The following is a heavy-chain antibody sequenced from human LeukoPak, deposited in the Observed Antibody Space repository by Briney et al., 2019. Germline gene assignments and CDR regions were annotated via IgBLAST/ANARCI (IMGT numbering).Heavy chain of an antibody. D-gene: IGHD6-13*01. Sequence: ASVKVSFKASRYTFTGYYMHWVRQAPGQGLEWLGWINPNSGGTNYAQKFQGRVIMTRYTSISTAYMELSRLRSDDTAVYYCARRFRIAAVGALDPWGQGTLVTVSA. V-gene: IGHV1-2*02. CDR2: INPNSGGT. CDR3: ARRFRIAAVGALDP. J-gene: IGHJ5*02. CDR1: RYTFTGYY.